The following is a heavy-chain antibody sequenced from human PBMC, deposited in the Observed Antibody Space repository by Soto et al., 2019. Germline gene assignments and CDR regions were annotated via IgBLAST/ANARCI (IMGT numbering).Heavy chain of an antibody. CDR1: GGSISSYY. V-gene: IGHV4-59*08. CDR2: IYYSGST. D-gene: IGHD6-13*01. CDR3: ARWKAAAGTYYYYYMDV. J-gene: IGHJ6*03. Sequence: SETLSLTCTVSGGSISSYYWSSIRQPPGKGLEWIGYIYYSGSTNYNPSLKSRVTISVDTSKNQFSLKLSSVTAADTAVYYCARWKAAAGTYYYYYMDVWGKGTTVTVSS.